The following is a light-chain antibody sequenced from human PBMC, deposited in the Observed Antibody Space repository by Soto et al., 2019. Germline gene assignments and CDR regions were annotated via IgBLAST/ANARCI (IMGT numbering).Light chain of an antibody. CDR1: SGHSNYA. Sequence: QLVLTQSPSASASLGASVTLTCTLSSGHSNYAIAWHQQQSEKGPRYLMKLNSDGSHSKGDGIPDRFSGSSSGAERYITTPSLQSEDEADYYCQTWGSGIVVFGGGTKLTVL. J-gene: IGLJ2*01. CDR2: LNSDGSH. V-gene: IGLV4-69*01. CDR3: QTWGSGIVV.